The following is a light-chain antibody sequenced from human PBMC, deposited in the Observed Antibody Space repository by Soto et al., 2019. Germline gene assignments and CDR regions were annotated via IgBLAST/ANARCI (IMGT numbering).Light chain of an antibody. CDR3: QQRSNWPPGT. J-gene: IGKJ1*01. V-gene: IGKV3-11*01. CDR1: QSVSSY. CDR2: DAS. Sequence: EIVLTQSPATLSLSPGERATLSCRASQSVSSYLAWYQQKPGQAPRLLIYDASNRATGIPARFSGSGSGTDFTLTISSLEPEDLAVYYCQQRSNWPPGTFGKGTKVEIE.